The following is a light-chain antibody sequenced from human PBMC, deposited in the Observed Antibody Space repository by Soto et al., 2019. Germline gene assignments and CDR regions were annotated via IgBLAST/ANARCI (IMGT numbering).Light chain of an antibody. V-gene: IGKV1-39*01. Sequence: DIQMTQSPSSLSASVGDRVTITCRASQSISTYLHWYQQKPGTAPKLLIYATSNLQSGVPSRFSGSGSGTDFTLTISSLQPEDFATYYCQQSYKSPPTFGQGTKVDIK. J-gene: IGKJ1*01. CDR1: QSISTY. CDR3: QQSYKSPPT. CDR2: ATS.